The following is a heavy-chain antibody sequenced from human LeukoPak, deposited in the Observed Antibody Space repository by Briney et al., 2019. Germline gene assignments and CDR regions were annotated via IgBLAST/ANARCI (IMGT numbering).Heavy chain of an antibody. D-gene: IGHD2-2*01. CDR2: IWYDGSNK. Sequence: GGSLRLSCAASGFTFSSYGMHWVRQAPGKGLEWVAVIWYDGSNKYYADSVKGRFTISRDNSKNTLYLQMNSLRAEDTAVYYCARVTCSSTSCYGYWNYYYGMDVWGQGTTVTVSS. J-gene: IGHJ6*02. CDR3: ARVTCSSTSCYGYWNYYYGMDV. V-gene: IGHV3-33*01. CDR1: GFTFSSYG.